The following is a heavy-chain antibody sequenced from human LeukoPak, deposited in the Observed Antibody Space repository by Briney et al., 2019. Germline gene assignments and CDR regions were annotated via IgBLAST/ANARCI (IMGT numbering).Heavy chain of an antibody. CDR3: AKDIPAPFDY. CDR1: GFTFSRYA. D-gene: IGHD2-2*02. CDR2: VTGGGEST. V-gene: IGHV3-23*01. Sequence: PGGSLRLSCAASGFTFSRYAMRWVRQAPGKGLEWVSAVTGGGESTYYADSVKGRFTISRDNSKNTLYLQMNSLRAEDTAVYYCAKDIPAPFDYWGQGTLVTVSS. J-gene: IGHJ4*02.